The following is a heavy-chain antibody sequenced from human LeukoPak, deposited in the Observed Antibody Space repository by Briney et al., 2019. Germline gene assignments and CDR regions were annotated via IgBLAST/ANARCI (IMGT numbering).Heavy chain of an antibody. CDR1: GGSITSTYYY. V-gene: IGHV4-39*07. CDR2: IYYSGST. CDR3: AREEVPHATFDP. Sequence: PSETLSLTCTVSGGSITSTYYYWGWISQPPGKGLEWIGSIYYSGSTYYNPSLKSRVTISVDTSRNQFSLRLSSVTAADTAVYYCAREEVPHATFDPWGQGTLVTVSS. J-gene: IGHJ5*02.